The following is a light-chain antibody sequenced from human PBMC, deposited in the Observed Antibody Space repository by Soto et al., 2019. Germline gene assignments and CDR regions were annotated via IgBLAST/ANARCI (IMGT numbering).Light chain of an antibody. CDR2: CAS. CDR1: QSVSSN. J-gene: IGKJ5*01. Sequence: EIVMTQSPATLSVSPGERATLSCRASQSVSSNLAWYQQKPGQAPRLLIYCASTRATGIPARFSGSGSGTEFTLTIRSLQAEDFGVYFCQPYKKLPVTFGQGTRLEIK. V-gene: IGKV3-15*01. CDR3: QPYKKLPVT.